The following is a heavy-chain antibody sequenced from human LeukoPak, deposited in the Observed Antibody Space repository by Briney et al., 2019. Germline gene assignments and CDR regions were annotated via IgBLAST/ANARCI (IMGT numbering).Heavy chain of an antibody. V-gene: IGHV5-51*01. CDR2: IYPGDSDS. J-gene: IGHJ4*02. CDR1: GYSFTNYW. Sequence: GESLKISCQTSGYSFTNYWIGWVRQMPGKGLEWMGIIYPGDSDSRYSPSFQGQVTISADKSVSTAYLQWSSLRASDTAIYYCARASTDNAGWYRGSFDYWGQGTLVTVSS. D-gene: IGHD6-19*01. CDR3: ARASTDNAGWYRGSFDY.